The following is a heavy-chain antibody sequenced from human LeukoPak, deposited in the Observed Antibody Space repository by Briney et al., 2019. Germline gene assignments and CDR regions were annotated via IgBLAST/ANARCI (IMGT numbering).Heavy chain of an antibody. J-gene: IGHJ6*03. CDR2: IYYSGST. CDR3: ARDETYSSDWQSNHYYYYMDV. V-gene: IGHV4-59*01. CDR1: GGSISSYY. Sequence: SETLSLTCTVSGGSISSYYWSWIRQPPGKGLEWIGYIYYSGSTNYNPSLKSRVTISVDTSKNQFSLKLSSVTAADTAVYYCARDETYSSDWQSNHYYYYMDVWGKGTTVTVSS. D-gene: IGHD6-19*01.